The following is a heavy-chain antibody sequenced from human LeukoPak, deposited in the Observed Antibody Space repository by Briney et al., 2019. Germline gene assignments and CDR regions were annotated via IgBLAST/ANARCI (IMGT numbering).Heavy chain of an antibody. V-gene: IGHV1-2*02. Sequence: ASVKVSCKASGYTFTGYYMHWVRQAPGQGLEWMGWINPNSGGTNYAQEFQGRVTMTRDTSISTAYMELSRLRSDDTAVYYCARATRAHDYGDYFDYWGQGTLVTVSS. CDR3: ARATRAHDYGDYFDY. CDR1: GYTFTGYY. CDR2: INPNSGGT. J-gene: IGHJ4*02. D-gene: IGHD4-17*01.